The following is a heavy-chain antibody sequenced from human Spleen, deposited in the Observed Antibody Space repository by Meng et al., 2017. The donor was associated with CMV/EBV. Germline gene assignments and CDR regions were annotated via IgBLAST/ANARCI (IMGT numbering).Heavy chain of an antibody. CDR3: AKDRQDFWSGRSLDY. J-gene: IGHJ4*02. Sequence: GESLKISCGASGFTFRDYTMQWVRQAPGKGPEWVSLISWDGGTRYYGDSVKGRFTISRDNSKNTLYLQMNSLRPGDTAIYYCAKDRQDFWSGRSLDYWGQGTLVTVSS. CDR1: GFTFRDYT. CDR2: ISWDGGTR. V-gene: IGHV3-43*01. D-gene: IGHD3-3*01.